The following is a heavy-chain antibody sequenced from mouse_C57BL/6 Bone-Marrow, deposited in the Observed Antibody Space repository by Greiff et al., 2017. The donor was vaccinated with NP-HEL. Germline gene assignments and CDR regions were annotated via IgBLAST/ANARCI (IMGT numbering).Heavy chain of an antibody. CDR3: ARRDYYGSSYYFDY. Sequence: VQLQQPGAELVMPGASVKLSCKASGYTFTSYWMHWVKQRPGQGLEWIGEIDPSDSYTNYNQKFKGKSTLTVDQSSSTAYMQLSSLTSEDSAVYYCARRDYYGSSYYFDYWGQGTTLTVSS. D-gene: IGHD1-1*01. CDR1: GYTFTSYW. CDR2: IDPSDSYT. J-gene: IGHJ2*01. V-gene: IGHV1-69*01.